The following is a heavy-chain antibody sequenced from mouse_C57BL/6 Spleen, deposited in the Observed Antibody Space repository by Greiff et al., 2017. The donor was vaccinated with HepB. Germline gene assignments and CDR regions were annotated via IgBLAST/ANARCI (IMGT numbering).Heavy chain of an antibody. Sequence: VQLQESGAELVRPGASVTLSCKASGYTFTDYEMHWVKQTPVHGLEWIGAIDPETGGTAYNQKFKGKAILTADKSSSTAYMELRSLTSEDSAVYYCTRRTGYYFDYWGQGTTLTVSS. D-gene: IGHD4-1*01. CDR1: GYTFTDYE. V-gene: IGHV1-15*01. J-gene: IGHJ2*01. CDR3: TRRTGYYFDY. CDR2: IDPETGGT.